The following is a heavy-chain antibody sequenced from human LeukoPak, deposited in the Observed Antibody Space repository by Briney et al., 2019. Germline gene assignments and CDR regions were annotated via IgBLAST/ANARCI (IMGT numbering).Heavy chain of an antibody. D-gene: IGHD3-10*01. V-gene: IGHV3-11*06. CDR1: GFTFTDFY. CDR3: ARKTYYYDSGSYSKSYYFDY. Sequence: PGGSLRLSCAAPGFTFTDFYMSWIRQAPGKGLEWLSDISRSSTDTNYADSVKGRFTISRDNAKNSLFLQLNSLRAEDTAVYYCARKTYYYDSGSYSKSYYFDYWGQGTLVTVSS. CDR2: ISRSSTDT. J-gene: IGHJ4*02.